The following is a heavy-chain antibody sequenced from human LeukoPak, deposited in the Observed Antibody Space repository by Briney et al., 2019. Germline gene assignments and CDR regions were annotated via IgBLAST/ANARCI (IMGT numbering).Heavy chain of an antibody. D-gene: IGHD2-21*02. CDR1: GYIFTSYG. CDR2: ISAYNGKT. Sequence: ASVEVSCKASGYIFTSYGISWVRQAPGQGLEWMGWISAYNGKTNYVQKLQGRVTMTTDTSTTTVYMEVRSLRSDDTAVYYCARGPGYGDSMYYFDYWGQGTLVTVSS. V-gene: IGHV1-18*04. J-gene: IGHJ4*02. CDR3: ARGPGYGDSMYYFDY.